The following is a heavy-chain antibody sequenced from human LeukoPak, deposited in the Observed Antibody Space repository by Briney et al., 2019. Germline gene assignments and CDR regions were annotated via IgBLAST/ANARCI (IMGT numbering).Heavy chain of an antibody. CDR1: GFKFTDYY. D-gene: IGHD5-12*01. V-gene: IGHV3-11*04. CDR3: ARDMSSGYDY. CDR2: ISGSGSAI. J-gene: IGHJ4*02. Sequence: GGSLRLSCAASGFKFTDYYTSWIRQAPGKGLEWFSSISGSGSAIYYADSVRGRFTISRDNAKNSLYLHLNSLRAEDTAVYYCARDMSSGYDYWGQGTLVTVSS.